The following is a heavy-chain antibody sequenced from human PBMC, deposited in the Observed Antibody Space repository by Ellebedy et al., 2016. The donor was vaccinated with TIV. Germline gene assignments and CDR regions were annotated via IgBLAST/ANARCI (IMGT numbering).Heavy chain of an antibody. CDR3: ARDIENSSGY. J-gene: IGHJ4*02. CDR2: INPNSGGT. Sequence: AASVKVSCKASGYTFTGYYMHWVRQAPGQGLEWMGWINPNSGGTNYAQKFQGRVTMTRDTSIRTAYMELSRLRSDDTAVYYCARDIENSSGYWGQGTLVTVSS. V-gene: IGHV1-2*02. D-gene: IGHD6-19*01. CDR1: GYTFTGYY.